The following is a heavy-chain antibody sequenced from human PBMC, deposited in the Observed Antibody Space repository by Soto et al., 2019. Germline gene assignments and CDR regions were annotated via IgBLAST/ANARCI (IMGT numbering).Heavy chain of an antibody. CDR2: ISPSTSHI. CDR1: GFTFSSCT. D-gene: IGHD2-15*01. CDR3: SGCSGGACHQNYGMDV. V-gene: IGHV3-21*01. J-gene: IGHJ6*02. Sequence: EVHLVESGGGLVKPGGSLRLSCAVSGFTFSSCTMNWVRQAPGKGLEWVSSISPSTSHIYYADSVKGRFTISRDNARNALFLQRNRRRDEETAVYYCSGCSGGACHQNYGMDVWGQGTTVTVSS.